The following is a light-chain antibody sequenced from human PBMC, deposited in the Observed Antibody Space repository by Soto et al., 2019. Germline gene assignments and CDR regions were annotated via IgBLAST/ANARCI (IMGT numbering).Light chain of an antibody. CDR2: EGS. Sequence: QSALTQPASVSGSPGQSITISCTGTNNDVANYNLVSWYQQHPGKAPKLRIYEGSKRPSGVSNRFSGSKSANTASLTISGLTAEDEADYYCCSYAGSRSGVFGGGTKLTVL. CDR3: CSYAGSRSGV. V-gene: IGLV2-23*01. J-gene: IGLJ3*02. CDR1: NNDVANYNL.